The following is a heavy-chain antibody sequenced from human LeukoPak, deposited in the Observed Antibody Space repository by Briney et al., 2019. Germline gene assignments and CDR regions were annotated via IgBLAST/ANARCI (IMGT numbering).Heavy chain of an antibody. J-gene: IGHJ4*02. Sequence: GGSLRLSCAASGFTVSSSYMSWVRQTPGKGLEWVSLIYSGGSTYYAASVKGRFTISRDNSKNTLYLQMNSLRPEDTAVYYCAKGYNYVYEYWGQGTLVTVSS. CDR2: IYSGGST. CDR3: AKGYNYVYEY. V-gene: IGHV3-53*01. CDR1: GFTVSSSY. D-gene: IGHD5-18*01.